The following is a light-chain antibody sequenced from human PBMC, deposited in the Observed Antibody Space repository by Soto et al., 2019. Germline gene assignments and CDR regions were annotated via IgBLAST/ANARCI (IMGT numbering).Light chain of an antibody. CDR1: QSIRHY. Sequence: DIQMTQSLPTLSASVGDRVTITCRASQSIRHYLAWYQQMPGKAPKLLIYGASTLQSGVPSRFSGSGSGTEFTLTISSLQPDDFGTYFCQHHNSYSQTCGQGTKVDIK. V-gene: IGKV1-5*01. J-gene: IGKJ1*01. CDR3: QHHNSYSQT. CDR2: GAS.